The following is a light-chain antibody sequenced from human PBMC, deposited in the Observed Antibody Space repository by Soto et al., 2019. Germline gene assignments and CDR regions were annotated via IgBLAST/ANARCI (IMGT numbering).Light chain of an antibody. J-gene: IGKJ2*01. CDR2: LGS. Sequence: DIVMTQSPLSLPVTPGEPASISCRSSQSLLHSNGYNYLDWYLQKPGQSPQLLIYLGSNQASGVPDRVTSSGSGTDFTLKISRVEAEDVGVYYCMQALQTPPYTVGQGTKLEIK. CDR3: MQALQTPPYT. CDR1: QSLLHSNGYNY. V-gene: IGKV2-28*01.